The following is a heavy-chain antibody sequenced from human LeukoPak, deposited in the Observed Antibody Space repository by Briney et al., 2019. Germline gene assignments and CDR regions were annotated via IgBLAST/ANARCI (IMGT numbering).Heavy chain of an antibody. CDR3: ARVKYYDFWSGYTYFDY. J-gene: IGHJ4*02. V-gene: IGHV1-2*02. Sequence: ASVKVSCKASGYTFTGYYMHWVRQAPGQGLEWMGWINPNSGGTNYAQKLQGRVTMTTDTSTSTAYMELRSLRSDDTAVYYCARVKYYDFWSGYTYFDYWGQGTLVTVSS. CDR1: GYTFTGYY. D-gene: IGHD3-3*01. CDR2: INPNSGGT.